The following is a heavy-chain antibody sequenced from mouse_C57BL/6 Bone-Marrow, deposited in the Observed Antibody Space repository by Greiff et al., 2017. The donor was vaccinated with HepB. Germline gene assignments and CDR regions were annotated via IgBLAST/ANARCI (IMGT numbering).Heavy chain of an antibody. CDR3: ARGIYYGNYDYYAMDY. Sequence: EVKVVESGGGLVQPGGSLKLSCAASGFTFSDYGMAWVRQAPRKGPEWVAFISNLAYSIYYADTVTGRFTISSENAKNTLYLEMSSLRSEDTAMYYCARGIYYGNYDYYAMDYWGQGTSVTVSS. CDR1: GFTFSDYG. V-gene: IGHV5-15*01. CDR2: ISNLAYSI. J-gene: IGHJ4*01. D-gene: IGHD2-1*01.